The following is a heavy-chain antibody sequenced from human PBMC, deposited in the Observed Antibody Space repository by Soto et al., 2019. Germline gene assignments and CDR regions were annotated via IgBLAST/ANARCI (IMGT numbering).Heavy chain of an antibody. CDR1: GYTFTSYD. D-gene: IGHD2-2*01. V-gene: IGHV1-46*03. Sequence: ASVKVSCKASGYTFTSYDINWVRQAPGQGLEWMGVINPSGGSTSYAQNFQGRVTMTRDTSTSTVYMELSSLRSEDTAVYYCVRESTPTRWFDPWGQGTLVTVSS. CDR2: INPSGGST. CDR3: VRESTPTRWFDP. J-gene: IGHJ5*02.